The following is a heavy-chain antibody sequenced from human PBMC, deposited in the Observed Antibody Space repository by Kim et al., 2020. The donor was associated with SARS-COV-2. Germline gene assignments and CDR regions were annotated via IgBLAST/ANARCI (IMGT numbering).Heavy chain of an antibody. CDR1: GFTFSGST. CDR3: RGAVAESSFDY. V-gene: IGHV3-73*01. Sequence: GGSLRLSCTASGFTFSGSTMSWVRQASGKGLEWVGRIRSKANSYATAYGASVKGRFTISRNDSKNTAYLQMNSLKTEDTAVYYCRGAVAESSFDYWGQGTLVSVSS. CDR2: IRSKANSYAT. D-gene: IGHD6-19*01. J-gene: IGHJ4*02.